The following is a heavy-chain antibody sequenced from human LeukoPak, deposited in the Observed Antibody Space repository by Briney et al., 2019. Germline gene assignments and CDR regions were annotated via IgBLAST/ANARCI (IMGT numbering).Heavy chain of an antibody. J-gene: IGHJ6*03. D-gene: IGHD3-10*01. Sequence: GGSLRLSCAASGFTFSSHAMHWVRQAPGKGLEWVAIISYDGSNKYYAESVKGRFAISKDNSKNTLYLQLDNLTADDTAVYYCGRGGSGSYYYYYYYMDVWGKGTTVTVSS. CDR3: GRGGSGSYYYYYYYMDV. CDR2: ISYDGSNK. CDR1: GFTFSSHA. V-gene: IGHV3-30*01.